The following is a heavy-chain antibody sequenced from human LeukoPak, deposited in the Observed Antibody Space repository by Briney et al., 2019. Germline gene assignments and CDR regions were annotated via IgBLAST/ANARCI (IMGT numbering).Heavy chain of an antibody. CDR2: ISGSGGST. D-gene: IGHD1-1*01. Sequence: GGSLRLSSAGSGFTFSSYGMSWVRQAPGKGLEWVSAISGSGGSTYYADSVKGRFTISRDNSKNTLFLQMNSLRAEDTAVYYCAGVPWNDPWGQGTLVTVSS. J-gene: IGHJ5*02. V-gene: IGHV3-23*01. CDR1: GFTFSSYG. CDR3: AGVPWNDP.